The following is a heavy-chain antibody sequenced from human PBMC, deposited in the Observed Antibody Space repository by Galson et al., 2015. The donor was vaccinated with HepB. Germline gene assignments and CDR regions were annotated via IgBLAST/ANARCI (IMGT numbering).Heavy chain of an antibody. CDR3: AKEEAMYQPLLNYYYYGMDV. CDR2: IRYDGSNK. Sequence: SLRLSCAASGFTFSSYGMHWVRQAPGKGLEWVAFIRYDGSNKYYADSVKGRFTISRDNSKNTLYLQMNSLRAEDTAVYYCAKEEAMYQPLLNYYYYGMDVWGQGTTVTVSS. V-gene: IGHV3-30*02. D-gene: IGHD2-2*01. CDR1: GFTFSSYG. J-gene: IGHJ6*02.